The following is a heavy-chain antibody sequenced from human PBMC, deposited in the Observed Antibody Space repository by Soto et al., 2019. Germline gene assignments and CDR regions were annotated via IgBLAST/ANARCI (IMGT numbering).Heavy chain of an antibody. CDR3: AKGRSAADPYGMDV. J-gene: IGHJ6*02. CDR1: GFTFSSYA. CDR2: ISGSGGST. Sequence: GGSLRLSWAASGFTFSSYAMSWVRQAPGKGLEWVSAISGSGGSTYYADSVKGRFTISRDNSKNTLYLQMNSLRAEDTAVYYCAKGRSAADPYGMDVWGQGTTVTVSS. D-gene: IGHD6-25*01. V-gene: IGHV3-23*01.